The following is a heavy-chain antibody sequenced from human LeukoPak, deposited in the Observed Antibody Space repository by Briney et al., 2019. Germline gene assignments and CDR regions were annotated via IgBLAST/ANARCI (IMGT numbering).Heavy chain of an antibody. Sequence: SETLSLTCTVSGGSISSSSYYWGWIRQPPGRGLEWIGSIYYSGSTYYNPSLKSRVTISVDTSKNQFSLKLSSVSAADTAVYYCVRMGGTTILIDYWGQGTLVTVSS. D-gene: IGHD1/OR15-1a*01. V-gene: IGHV4-39*01. CDR3: VRMGGTTILIDY. CDR1: GGSISSSSYY. J-gene: IGHJ4*02. CDR2: IYYSGST.